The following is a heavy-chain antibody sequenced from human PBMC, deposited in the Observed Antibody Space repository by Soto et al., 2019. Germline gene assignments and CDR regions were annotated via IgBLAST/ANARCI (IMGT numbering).Heavy chain of an antibody. Sequence: SDTLSLTCTLCGRSISRGGYYWSWVRQHPGKGLEWIGYIYYSASTYYNPSLRGRVTISVDTSNNQFSLKLNSVTAADTAVYYCARDLTGYNWFDPWGQGTLVTVSS. D-gene: IGHD1-20*01. CDR3: ARDLTGYNWFDP. J-gene: IGHJ5*02. CDR1: GRSISRGGYY. CDR2: IYYSAST. V-gene: IGHV4-31*03.